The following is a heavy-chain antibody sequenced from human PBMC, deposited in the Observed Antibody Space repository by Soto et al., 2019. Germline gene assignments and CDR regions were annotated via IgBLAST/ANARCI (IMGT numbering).Heavy chain of an antibody. J-gene: IGHJ4*02. CDR1: GFTFSTW. CDR2: INSDGSSI. CDR3: TRGASGYGNFDY. D-gene: IGHD3-22*01. Sequence: EVQLVESGGGLVQPGGSLRLYCVASGFTFSTWMHWVRQAPGKGLVWVSRINSDGSSITYADSVKGRFIISRDNAKNTLYLQMSSLTAEDTAVYYCTRGASGYGNFDYWGQGVLVTVSS. V-gene: IGHV3-74*01.